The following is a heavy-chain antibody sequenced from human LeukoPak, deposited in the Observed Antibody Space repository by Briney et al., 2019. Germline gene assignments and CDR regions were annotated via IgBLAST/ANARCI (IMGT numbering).Heavy chain of an antibody. CDR2: FDPEDGET. CDR1: GYTLTELS. V-gene: IGHV1-24*01. J-gene: IGHJ3*02. D-gene: IGHD6-13*01. CDR3: AKSSSRLPTAFDI. Sequence: GASVKVSCKVSGYTLTELSMHWVRQALGKGLEWMGGFDPEDGETIYAQKFQGRVTMTEDTSTDTAYMELSSLRSEDTAVYYCAKSSSRLPTAFDIWGQGTMVTVSS.